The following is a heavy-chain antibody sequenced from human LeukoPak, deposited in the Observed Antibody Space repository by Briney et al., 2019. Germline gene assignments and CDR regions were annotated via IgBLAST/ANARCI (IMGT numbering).Heavy chain of an antibody. Sequence: GGSLRLSCAASGFTFSSYAMSWGRQAPGKGLEWVSAMSGSGGSTYYADSVKGRFTISRDNSKNTLYLQMNNLRAEDTAVYYCAKDMGYSSGSIDYWRQGTLVTVSS. CDR3: AKDMGYSSGSIDY. V-gene: IGHV3-23*01. J-gene: IGHJ4*02. CDR2: MSGSGGST. CDR1: GFTFSSYA. D-gene: IGHD6-19*01.